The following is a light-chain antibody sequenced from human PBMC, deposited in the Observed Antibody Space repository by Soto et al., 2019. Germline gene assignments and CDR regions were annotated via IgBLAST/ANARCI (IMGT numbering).Light chain of an antibody. CDR2: GAS. J-gene: IGKJ3*01. V-gene: IGKV1-9*01. CDR1: QDISRY. Sequence: QLTQSPSSLSASVGDRVTITCRASQDISRYLAWYQQRAGKAPKLLIYGASTLQSGVPSRFSGSGSGTEFTLTISSLQPEDFATYHCQQLQRTPFTFGRGTTVDV. CDR3: QQLQRTPFT.